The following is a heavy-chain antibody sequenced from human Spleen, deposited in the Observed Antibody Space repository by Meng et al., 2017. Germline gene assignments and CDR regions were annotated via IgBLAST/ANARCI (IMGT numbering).Heavy chain of an antibody. Sequence: QVQLQRGGAGLLKPSETLSLTFAVYGGSFSGYYWSWIRQPPGKGLEWIGEINHSGSTNYNPSLKSRVTISVDTSKNQFSLKLSSVTAADTAVYYCARGLAYSDVLGSDAFDYWGQGTLVTVSS. CDR3: ARGLAYSDVLGSDAFDY. J-gene: IGHJ4*02. V-gene: IGHV4-34*01. D-gene: IGHD2-21*01. CDR2: INHSGST. CDR1: GGSFSGYY.